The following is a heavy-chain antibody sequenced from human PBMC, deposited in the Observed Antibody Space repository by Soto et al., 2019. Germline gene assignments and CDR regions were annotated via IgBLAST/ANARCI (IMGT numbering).Heavy chain of an antibody. CDR2: VYYNGIT. Sequence: QVQLQESGPGLVKPSETLSLTCTVSGGSINNHYWSWIRQPPGKGLEWLGYVYYNGITNYNPSLKSRATMSVDTSKNQLSLHLTTLTAAETAIYYRTTANWYSEYWGQGTLVTVSS. CDR1: GGSINNHY. D-gene: IGHD7-27*01. J-gene: IGHJ4*02. CDR3: TTANWYSEY. V-gene: IGHV4-59*11.